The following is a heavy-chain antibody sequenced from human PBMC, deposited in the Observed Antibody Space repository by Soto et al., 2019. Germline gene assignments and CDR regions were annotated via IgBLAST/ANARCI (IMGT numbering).Heavy chain of an antibody. V-gene: IGHV3-33*01. CDR2: IWYDGSNK. CDR3: ARDRVGYCSSTNCYLNGMDV. Sequence: GGSLRLSCAASGFTFSSYGMHWVRQAPGKGPEWVAVIWYDGSNKYYADSVKGRFTISRDNSKNTLFLQMNSLRAEDTAVYYCARDRVGYCSSTNCYLNGMDVWGQGTTVTVSS. J-gene: IGHJ6*02. D-gene: IGHD2-2*01. CDR1: GFTFSSYG.